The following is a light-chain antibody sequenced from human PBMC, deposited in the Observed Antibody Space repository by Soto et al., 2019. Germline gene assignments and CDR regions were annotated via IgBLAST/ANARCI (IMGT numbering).Light chain of an antibody. Sequence: QSVLTQPPSASGSPGQSVTISCTGTSSDIGVYDFVSWYQQHPGKAPKLIIYQVNQRPSGVPDRFSGSESGNTASLTVPGLRPEDEADYFCSSFAGSYSPYVFGTGTKVTVL. CDR3: SSFAGSYSPYV. CDR2: QVN. J-gene: IGLJ1*01. V-gene: IGLV2-8*01. CDR1: SSDIGVYDF.